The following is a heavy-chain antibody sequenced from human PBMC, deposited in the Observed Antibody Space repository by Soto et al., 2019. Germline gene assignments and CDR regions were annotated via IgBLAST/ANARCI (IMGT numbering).Heavy chain of an antibody. CDR3: ARITYYDFWSGNYYMDV. D-gene: IGHD3-3*01. CDR1: GFSLSNARMG. CDR2: IFSNDEK. Sequence: QVTLKESGPVLVKPTETLTLTCTVSGFSLSNARMGVSWIRQPPGKALEWLAHIFSNDEKSYSTSLKSRLTNSKNTSKSQVVLTMTNMDPGDTATYYCARITYYDFWSGNYYMDVWGKGTTVTVSS. J-gene: IGHJ6*03. V-gene: IGHV2-26*01.